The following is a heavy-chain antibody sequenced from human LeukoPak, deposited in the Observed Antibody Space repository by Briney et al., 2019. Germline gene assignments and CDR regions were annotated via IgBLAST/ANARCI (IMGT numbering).Heavy chain of an antibody. J-gene: IGHJ4*02. V-gene: IGHV3-30*04. CDR3: ARDHLPPLLVISDFWSVSFDY. CDR2: ISNEGSNK. Sequence: PGRSLRLSCAASGFTFSSYAMHWVRQAPGKGLEWVAVISNEGSNKYYADSVKGRFTISRDNSKNTLYLQMNSLRAEDTAVYYCARDHLPPLLVISDFWSVSFDYWGQRTLVTVSS. D-gene: IGHD3-3*01. CDR1: GFTFSSYA.